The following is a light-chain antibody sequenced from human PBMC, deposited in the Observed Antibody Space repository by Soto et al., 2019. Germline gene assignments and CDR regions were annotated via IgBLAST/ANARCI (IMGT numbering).Light chain of an antibody. V-gene: IGLV2-14*01. Sequence: QSALTQPASVSGSPGQSITISCTGTSSDVGDYPYVSWYQQHPGKVPKLIIYEVTNRPSGVSGRFSGSKSENTASLTISGLQAEDEADYYGSSYSRTNTLVFGSGTKLTVL. J-gene: IGLJ1*01. CDR2: EVT. CDR1: SSDVGDYPY. CDR3: SSYSRTNTLV.